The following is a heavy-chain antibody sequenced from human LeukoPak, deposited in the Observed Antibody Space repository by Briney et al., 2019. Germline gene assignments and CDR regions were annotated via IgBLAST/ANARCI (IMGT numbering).Heavy chain of an antibody. J-gene: IGHJ2*01. V-gene: IGHV3-7*01. D-gene: IGHD1-26*01. Sequence: PGGSLRLSCAASGFTFSRYWMTWVRQAPGKGLEWVANIKQDGSEKYYVDSVKGRFTISRDNAKNLLYLQMNGLRGEDTAVYYCARPFRIVVDVWGRGTLVTVSS. CDR2: IKQDGSEK. CDR1: GFTFSRYW. CDR3: ARPFRIVVDV.